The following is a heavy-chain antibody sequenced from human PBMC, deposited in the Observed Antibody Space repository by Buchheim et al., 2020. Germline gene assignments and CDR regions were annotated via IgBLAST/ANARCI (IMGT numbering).Heavy chain of an antibody. V-gene: IGHV3-23*01. CDR3: AKEFNNWNYVKYFDY. D-gene: IGHD1-7*01. CDR2: IRGSDSST. Sequence: EVQLLESGGGLVQPGGSLRPSCAASGFTFSSYALSWVRQAPGKGLEWVSGIRGSDSSTYYADSVKGRFTISRDSSTNTVYLQMNSLRAEDTAVYYCAKEFNNWNYVKYFDYWGQGTL. J-gene: IGHJ4*02. CDR1: GFTFSSYA.